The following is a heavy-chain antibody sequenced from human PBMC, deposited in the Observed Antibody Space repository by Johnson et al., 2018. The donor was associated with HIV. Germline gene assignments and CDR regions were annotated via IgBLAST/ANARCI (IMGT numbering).Heavy chain of an antibody. CDR2: ISSNGGST. CDR3: TNPYHYDSGVYQ. CDR1: GFTFSMYA. J-gene: IGHJ3*01. V-gene: IGHV3-64*07. Sequence: VQLVESGGGLVQPGGYLRLSCAASGFTFSMYAMHWVRQAPGKGLEYVSAISSNGGSTYYADSVKGRFTISRDNSKNTLYLQMDSLRVEDMAVFYCTNPYHYDSGVYQWGQGTMVTVSS. D-gene: IGHD3-22*01.